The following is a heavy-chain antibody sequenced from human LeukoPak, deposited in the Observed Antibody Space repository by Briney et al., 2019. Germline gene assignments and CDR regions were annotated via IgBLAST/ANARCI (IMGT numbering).Heavy chain of an antibody. CDR1: GGSISSYY. CDR2: IYYSGST. CDR3: ARHLGSFDY. Sequence: PSETLSLTCTVSGGSISSYYWSWIRQPPGKGLEWIGYIYYSGSTNYNPSLKSRVTMSVDTSKNQFSLKLSSVTAADMAVYYCARHLGSFDYWGQGTLVTVSS. J-gene: IGHJ4*02. V-gene: IGHV4-59*08. D-gene: IGHD1-26*01.